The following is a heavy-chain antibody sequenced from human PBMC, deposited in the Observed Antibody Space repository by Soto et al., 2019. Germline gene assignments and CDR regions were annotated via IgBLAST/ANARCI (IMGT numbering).Heavy chain of an antibody. CDR3: ARGQQGSSDASD. D-gene: IGHD1-26*01. V-gene: IGHV4-39*01. CDR1: GGSISSSSYY. J-gene: IGHJ3*02. Sequence: SETLSLTCTVSGGSISSSSYYWGWIRQPPGKGLEWIGSIYYSGSTYYNPSLKSRVTISVDTSKNQFSLKLSSVTAADTAVYYCARGQQGSSDASDIGAKGQWSPSPQ. CDR2: IYYSGST.